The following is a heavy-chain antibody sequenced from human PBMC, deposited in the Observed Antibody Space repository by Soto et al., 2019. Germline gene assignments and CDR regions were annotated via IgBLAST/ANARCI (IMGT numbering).Heavy chain of an antibody. V-gene: IGHV4-30-4*01. J-gene: IGHJ4*02. D-gene: IGHD4-17*01. CDR1: GGSISSGDYY. Sequence: QVQLQESGPGLVKPSQTLSLTCTVSGGSISSGDYYWSWIRQPPGKGLEWIGYIYYSGSTYYNPSLKSRVTISVDTSKNQFSLKLSSVTAADTAVYYCARVSGYYGDYEGRFDYWGQGTLVTVSS. CDR3: ARVSGYYGDYEGRFDY. CDR2: IYYSGST.